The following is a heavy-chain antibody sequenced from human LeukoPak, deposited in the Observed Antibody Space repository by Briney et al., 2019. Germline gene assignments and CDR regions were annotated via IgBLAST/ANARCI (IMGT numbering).Heavy chain of an antibody. CDR1: GFDLSDYY. CDR2: ISSSGGNI. J-gene: IGHJ4*02. V-gene: IGHV3-11*01. CDR3: ARRRDYFDY. Sequence: PGGSLRLSGVVSGFDLSDYYMSWIRQAPGKGLEWISYISSSGGNIYFADSVKGRFTMSRDNARGSLYLQMNSLRADDTAIYYCARRRDYFDYWGQGTLVTVSS.